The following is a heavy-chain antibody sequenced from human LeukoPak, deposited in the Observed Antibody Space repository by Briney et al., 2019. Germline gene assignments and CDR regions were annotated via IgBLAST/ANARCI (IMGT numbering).Heavy chain of an antibody. D-gene: IGHD1-26*01. V-gene: IGHV3-74*01. CDR1: GFTFSSYW. Sequence: GGSLRLSCAASGFTFSSYWMHCVRQAPGKGLVCVSRITSDGSSTNYADSVRGRFTISRNNAKNTVYLQMNSLRAEDTAVYFCARDLTGAVFDFWGQGTLVTVSS. J-gene: IGHJ4*02. CDR3: ARDLTGAVFDF. CDR2: ITSDGSST.